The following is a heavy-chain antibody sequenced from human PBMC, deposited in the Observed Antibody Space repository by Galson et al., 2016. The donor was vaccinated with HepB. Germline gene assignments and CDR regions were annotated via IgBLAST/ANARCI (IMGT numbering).Heavy chain of an antibody. CDR2: INPNSGGT. Sequence: ASGYTFTGYYMHWVRQAPGQGLEWMGWINPNSGGTNYAQKFQGWVTMTRDTSISTTYMELSRLRSDDTAVYYCARSTGFFYYVDYWGQGTLVTVSS. J-gene: IGHJ4*02. CDR3: ARSTGFFYYVDY. D-gene: IGHD6-19*01. V-gene: IGHV1-2*04. CDR1: GYTFTGYY.